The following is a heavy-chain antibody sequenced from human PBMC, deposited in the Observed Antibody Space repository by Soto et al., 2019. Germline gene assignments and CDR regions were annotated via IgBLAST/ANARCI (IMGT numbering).Heavy chain of an antibody. D-gene: IGHD2-2*01. CDR1: GYMFPSYW. CDR2: IDPSDSYT. CDR3: ARRYCRSTTCPRNDYGMDV. Sequence: ESLVVYLNGFGYMFPSYWIIWVPQMPGKGLEWMGRIDPSDSYTNYSPYFQGHVTMSTDKSMSTAYLQWSSLKASDTAMDYWARRYCRSTTCPRNDYGMDVWGQGTTVTGSS. J-gene: IGHJ6*02. V-gene: IGHV5-10-1*01.